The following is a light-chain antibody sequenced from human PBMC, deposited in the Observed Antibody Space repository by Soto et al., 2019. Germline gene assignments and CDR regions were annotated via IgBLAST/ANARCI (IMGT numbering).Light chain of an antibody. CDR3: SSYSISTANL. CDR2: EVS. J-gene: IGLJ1*01. CDR1: SSDVGGYDY. V-gene: IGLV2-14*01. Sequence: QSALIQPPSVSGSPGQSITISCTGTSSDVGGYDYVSWYQLHPGKAPKLMVFEVSNRPSGVSYRFSGSKSGNTASLTISGLQAEDEADYFCSSYSISTANLFGTGTKVTLL.